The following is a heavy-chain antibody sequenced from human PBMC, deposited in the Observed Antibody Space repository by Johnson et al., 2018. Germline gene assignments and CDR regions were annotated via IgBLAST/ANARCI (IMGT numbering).Heavy chain of an antibody. J-gene: IGHJ2*01. V-gene: IGHV3-21*01. CDR3: ADRGEVYWYFDL. Sequence: VQLVESGGGLVKXGGSLRLSCAASGFAFSSYSMTWVRQAPGKGLEWVSSFTNTSTYIYYADSVKGQFTISRDNVKNSLFLQLNRLRGEDTAVYYCADRGEVYWYFDLWGRGTLVTVSS. CDR2: FTNTSTYI. CDR1: GFAFSSYS.